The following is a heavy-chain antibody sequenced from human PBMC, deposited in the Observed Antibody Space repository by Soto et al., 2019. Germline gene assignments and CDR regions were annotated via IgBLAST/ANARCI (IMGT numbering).Heavy chain of an antibody. D-gene: IGHD6-19*01. V-gene: IGHV3-23*01. CDR2: FSGRSGDT. CDR1: GFTINTHA. Sequence: EVQLLESGGGLVQPGGSLRLSCAASGFTINTHAMTWVRQAPGKGLEWVSAFSGRSGDTYYADSVKGRFTISGDNSKNTVILEMNNLRAEDTAVYYCARDSSAWPNYFDSWGQGIQVTVSS. CDR3: ARDSSAWPNYFDS. J-gene: IGHJ4*02.